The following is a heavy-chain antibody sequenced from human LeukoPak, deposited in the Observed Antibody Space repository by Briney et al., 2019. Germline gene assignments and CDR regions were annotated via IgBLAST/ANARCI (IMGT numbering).Heavy chain of an antibody. CDR3: ARARGGQFDY. CDR1: GYSISSGYY. CDR2: IYHSGST. V-gene: IGHV4-38-2*02. Sequence: SETLSLTCTVSGYSISSGYYWGWIRQPPGKGLEWIGSIYHSGSTNCNPSLKSRVTISVDTSKNQFSLKLSSVTAADTAVYYCARARGGQFDYWGQGTLVTVSS. J-gene: IGHJ4*02.